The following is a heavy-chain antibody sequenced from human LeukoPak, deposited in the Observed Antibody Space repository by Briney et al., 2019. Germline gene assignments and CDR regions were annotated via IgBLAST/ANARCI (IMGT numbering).Heavy chain of an antibody. D-gene: IGHD3-10*01. CDR1: GFTFDDYA. V-gene: IGHV3-9*01. CDR2: ISWNSGSI. CDR3: AKSGSYYGSGSYAHFDY. Sequence: PGRSLRLSCAASGFTFDDYAMHWVRQAPGKGLEWVPGISWNSGSIGYADSVKGRFTISRDNAKNSLYLQMNSLRAEDTALYYCAKSGSYYGSGSYAHFDYWGQGTLVTVSS. J-gene: IGHJ4*02.